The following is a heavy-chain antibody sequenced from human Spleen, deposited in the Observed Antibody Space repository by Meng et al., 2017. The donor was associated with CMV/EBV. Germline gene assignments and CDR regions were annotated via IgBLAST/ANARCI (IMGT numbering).Heavy chain of an antibody. CDR1: GFTVSSNY. J-gene: IGHJ3*02. CDR2: IYSGGST. Sequence: LSLTCAASGFTVSSNYMSWVRQAPGKGLEWVSVIYSGGSTYYADSVKGRFTISRDNSKNTLYLQMNSLRAEDTAVYYCARAFYDREQGAFDIWGQGTMVTVSS. CDR3: ARAFYDREQGAFDI. D-gene: IGHD3-22*01. V-gene: IGHV3-53*01.